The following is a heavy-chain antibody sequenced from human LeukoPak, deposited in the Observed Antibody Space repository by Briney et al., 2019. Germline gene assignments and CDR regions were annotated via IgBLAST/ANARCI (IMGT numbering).Heavy chain of an antibody. V-gene: IGHV4-61*02. CDR3: ARDHYDFWSGTHDAFDI. J-gene: IGHJ3*02. D-gene: IGHD3-3*01. CDR1: GGSISSGSYY. CDR2: IYTSGST. Sequence: SETLSLTCTVSGGSISSGSYYWSWIRQPAGKGLEWIGRIYTSGSTNYNPSLKSRVTISVDTSKNQFSLKLSSVTAADTAVYYCARDHYDFWSGTHDAFDIWGQGTMVTVSP.